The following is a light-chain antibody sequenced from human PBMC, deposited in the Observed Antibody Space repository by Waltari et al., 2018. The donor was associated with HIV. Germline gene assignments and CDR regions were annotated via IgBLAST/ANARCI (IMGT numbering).Light chain of an antibody. CDR1: SSNIGSNI. J-gene: IGLJ3*02. V-gene: IGLV1-44*01. CDR3: AAWDDSLNGAV. Sequence: QSVLTPPPSASGTPGQRGTISCSGCSSNIGSNIVNWYQQLPGTAPKLLIYRNNQRPSGVPDRFSGSKSGTSASLAISGLQSEDDADYYCAAWDDSLNGAVFGGGTKLTVL. CDR2: RNN.